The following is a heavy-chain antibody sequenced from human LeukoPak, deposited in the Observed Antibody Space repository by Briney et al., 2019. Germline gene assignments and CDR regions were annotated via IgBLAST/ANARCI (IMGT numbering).Heavy chain of an antibody. CDR1: GFTFSSYA. D-gene: IGHD6-13*01. V-gene: IGHV3-48*04. J-gene: IGHJ4*02. Sequence: GGSLRLSCAASGFTFSSYAMSWVRQAPGKGLEWVSYISSSGSTIYYADSVKGRFTISRDNAKNSLYLQMNSLRAEDTAVYYCARDLAAAGSEDDYWGQGTLVTVAS. CDR3: ARDLAAAGSEDDY. CDR2: ISSSGSTI.